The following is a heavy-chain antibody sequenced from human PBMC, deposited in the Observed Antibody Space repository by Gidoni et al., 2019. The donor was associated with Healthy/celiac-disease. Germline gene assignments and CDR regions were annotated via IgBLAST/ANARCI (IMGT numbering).Heavy chain of an antibody. J-gene: IGHJ6*02. CDR1: GFTVSSNY. Sequence: EVQLVESGGGLVQPGGSLRLSCAASGFTVSSNYMGWVRQAPGKGLEWVSVIYSGGSTYYADSVKGRFTISRDNSKNTLYLQMNSLRAEDTAVYYCAGLVGATKTHYYYYGMDVWGQGTTVTVSS. CDR2: IYSGGST. D-gene: IGHD1-26*01. CDR3: AGLVGATKTHYYYYGMDV. V-gene: IGHV3-66*02.